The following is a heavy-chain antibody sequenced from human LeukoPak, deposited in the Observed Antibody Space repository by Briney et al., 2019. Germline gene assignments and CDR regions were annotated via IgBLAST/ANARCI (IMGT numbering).Heavy chain of an antibody. D-gene: IGHD5-18*01. CDR2: INPSGGST. V-gene: IGHV1-46*01. CDR1: GYTFTSYY. CDR3: ARVGQLWPFDY. J-gene: IGHJ4*02. Sequence: AASVKVSCKASGYTFTSYYMHWVRQAPGQGLEWMGIINPSGGSTSYAQKFQCRVTMTRDTSTSTVYMELSSLRSEDTAVYYCARVGQLWPFDYWGQGTLVTVSS.